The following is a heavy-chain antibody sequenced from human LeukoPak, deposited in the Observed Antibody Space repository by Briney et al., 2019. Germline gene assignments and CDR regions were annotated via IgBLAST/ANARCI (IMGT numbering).Heavy chain of an antibody. V-gene: IGHV3-30*18. CDR3: AKDRSSSWSFDY. Sequence: GGSLRISCAASGFTFSSYGMHWVRQAPGKELEWVAVISYNGNNKEYADSVKGRFTISRGNSKNTLYLQMNSLRAEDTAVYYCAKDRSSSWSFDYWGLGTLVTVST. D-gene: IGHD6-13*01. CDR2: ISYNGNNK. J-gene: IGHJ4*02. CDR1: GFTFSSYG.